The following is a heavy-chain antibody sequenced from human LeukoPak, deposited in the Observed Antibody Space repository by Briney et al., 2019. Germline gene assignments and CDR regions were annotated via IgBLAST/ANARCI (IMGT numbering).Heavy chain of an antibody. Sequence: ASVKVSCKASGYTFSDYYINWVRRAPGQGLEWMGWIHPNGGAATYTQKLQGRVTMTRDTSINTAYMELSRLRSDDTAVYYCARDRGGGRPGWYNGMDVWGQGTAVIVSS. D-gene: IGHD1-26*01. J-gene: IGHJ6*02. CDR3: ARDRGGGRPGWYNGMDV. CDR2: IHPNGGAA. CDR1: GYTFSDYY. V-gene: IGHV1-2*02.